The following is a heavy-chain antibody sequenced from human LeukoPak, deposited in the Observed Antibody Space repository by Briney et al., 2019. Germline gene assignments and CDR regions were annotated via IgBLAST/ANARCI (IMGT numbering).Heavy chain of an antibody. Sequence: GGSLRLSCAASRFTFSSYSMNWIRQAPGKGLEWVSSISSSSSYIYYADSVKGRFTISRDNAKNSLYLQMNSLRAEDTAVYYCARDHYDFWSGYYPDLDYWGQGTLVTVSS. CDR3: ARDHYDFWSGYYPDLDY. J-gene: IGHJ4*02. V-gene: IGHV3-21*01. CDR2: ISSSSSYI. CDR1: RFTFSSYS. D-gene: IGHD3-3*01.